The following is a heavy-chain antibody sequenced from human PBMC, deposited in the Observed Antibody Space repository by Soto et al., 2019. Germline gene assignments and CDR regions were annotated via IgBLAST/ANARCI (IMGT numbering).Heavy chain of an antibody. J-gene: IGHJ5*02. CDR2: ISPDGSEE. D-gene: IGHD2-21*01. CDR3: TRDLNHDCGP. Sequence: EVQLVESGGGLVQPGGSLRLSCAASGFKFSKYWMTWVRQAPGKGLEGVANISPDGSEEYYVDSVKGRFTISRDNARNSLYLQMNSLRGDDTAVYYCTRDLNHDCGPWGQGTQVTVSS. CDR1: GFKFSKYW. V-gene: IGHV3-7*04.